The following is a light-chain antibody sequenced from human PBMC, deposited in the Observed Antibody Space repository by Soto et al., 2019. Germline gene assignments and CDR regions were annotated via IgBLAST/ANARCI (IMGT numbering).Light chain of an antibody. CDR2: GAS. Sequence: MWLAKGRNRAGRGSQSVGSNLAWYQQKPGQAPRLLIYGASSSAPGIPARFGGRGSETEFTPLISSLQSEEFVVYYGQQYKHWRTFGQGTKVDIK. CDR1: QSVGSN. CDR3: QQYKHWRT. J-gene: IGKJ1*01. V-gene: IGKV3-15*01.